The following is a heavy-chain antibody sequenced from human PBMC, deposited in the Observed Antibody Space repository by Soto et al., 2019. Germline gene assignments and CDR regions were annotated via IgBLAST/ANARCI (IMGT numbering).Heavy chain of an antibody. D-gene: IGHD3-10*01. CDR2: TYYSGST. V-gene: IGHV4-31*03. CDR1: VGSISSGPYY. Sequence: SETLSLTCSVSVGSISSGPYYWSWIRQHPGKGLEWIGYTYYSGSTYYNPSLKSRVTISLNTSKNQFSLKLSSVTAADTAVYYCARVLFYGSGSSSSYYFDYWGQGTQVTVPS. CDR3: ARVLFYGSGSSSSYYFDY. J-gene: IGHJ4*02.